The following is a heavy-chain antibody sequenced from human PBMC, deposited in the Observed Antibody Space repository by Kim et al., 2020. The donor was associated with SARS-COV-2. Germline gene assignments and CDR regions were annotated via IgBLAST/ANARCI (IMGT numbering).Heavy chain of an antibody. V-gene: IGHV4-59*01. Sequence: SETLSLTCTVSGGSISSYYWSWIRQPPGKGLEWIGYIYYSGSTNYNPSLKSRVTISVDTSKNQFSLKLSSVTAADTAVYYCARFGVYYYDSSGYYSDYYYYYGMDVWGQGTTVTVSS. J-gene: IGHJ6*02. CDR1: GGSISSYY. CDR2: IYYSGST. CDR3: ARFGVYYYDSSGYYSDYYYYYGMDV. D-gene: IGHD3-22*01.